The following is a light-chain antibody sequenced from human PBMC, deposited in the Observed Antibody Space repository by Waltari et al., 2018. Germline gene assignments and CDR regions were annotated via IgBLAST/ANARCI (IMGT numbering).Light chain of an antibody. Sequence: EIVLTQSPGTLSLSPGDRATLSCRASQSVSRTLAWYQQEPGQAPSLRIYGASIRATGIPDRFSGSGSGTDFSLTISRLEPEDFAVYYCQHYVTLPVTFGQGTKVEIK. CDR1: QSVSRT. V-gene: IGKV3-20*01. CDR2: GAS. CDR3: QHYVTLPVT. J-gene: IGKJ1*01.